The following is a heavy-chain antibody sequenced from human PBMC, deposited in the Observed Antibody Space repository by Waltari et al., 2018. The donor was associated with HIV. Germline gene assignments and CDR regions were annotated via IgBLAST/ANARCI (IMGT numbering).Heavy chain of an antibody. J-gene: IGHJ4*02. CDR1: GFTVSSNY. V-gene: IGHV3-53*01. CDR2: IYSGGRT. CDR3: ARGSDSSGYYLDY. Sequence: EVQLVESGGGLIQPGGSLRLSCAASGFTVSSNYMSWVRQAPGKGVEWVSVIYSGGRTYYADSVKGRFTISRDNSKNTLYLQMNSLRAEDTAVYYCARGSDSSGYYLDYWGQGTLVTVSS. D-gene: IGHD3-22*01.